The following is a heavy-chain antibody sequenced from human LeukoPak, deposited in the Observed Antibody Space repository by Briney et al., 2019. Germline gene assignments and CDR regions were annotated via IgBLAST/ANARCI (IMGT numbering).Heavy chain of an antibody. CDR1: GFTFSDYY. Sequence: GGSLRLSCAASGFTFSDYYMSWIRQAPGKGLEWVSHISGSGNTIYYADSMKGRFTISRDNANNSLYLQMHSLRADDTAVYYCASLASYDILTGYYNVLFGHPYDYWVQGTLVTVSS. CDR2: ISGSGNTI. J-gene: IGHJ4*02. CDR3: ASLASYDILTGYYNVLFGHPYDY. V-gene: IGHV3-11*01. D-gene: IGHD3-9*01.